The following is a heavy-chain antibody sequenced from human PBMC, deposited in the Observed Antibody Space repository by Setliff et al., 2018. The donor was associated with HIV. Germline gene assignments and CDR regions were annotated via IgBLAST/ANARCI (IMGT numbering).Heavy chain of an antibody. CDR3: ASEVQGHSSTWPXY. D-gene: IGHD6-19*01. V-gene: IGHV4-39*07. Sequence: SETLSLTCTVXXGSISSSSYYWGWVRQPPGKGLEWIGSMYYSFSGSTYYNQYLRSRVTISVDTSKNQFSLKLRSVTAADTAVYYGASEVQGHSSTWPXYWGQGT. CDR1: XGSISSSSYY. CDR2: MYYSFSGST. J-gene: IGHJ4*02.